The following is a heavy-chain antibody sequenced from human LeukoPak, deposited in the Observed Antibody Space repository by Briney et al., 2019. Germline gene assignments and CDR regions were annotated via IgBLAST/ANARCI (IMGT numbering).Heavy chain of an antibody. CDR1: GFTFSSYG. CDR2: ISYDGSNK. V-gene: IGHV3-30*03. D-gene: IGHD2-2*01. Sequence: PGGSLRLSCAASGFTFSSYGMHWVRQAPGKGLEWVAVISYDGSNKYYADSVKGRFTISRDNSKNTLYLQMNSLRAEDTAVYYCALDREYQLPRDDYWGQGTLVTVSS. CDR3: ALDREYQLPRDDY. J-gene: IGHJ4*02.